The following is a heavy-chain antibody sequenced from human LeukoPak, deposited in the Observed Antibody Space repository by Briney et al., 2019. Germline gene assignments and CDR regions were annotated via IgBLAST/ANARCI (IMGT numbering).Heavy chain of an antibody. CDR2: IYHSGST. J-gene: IGHJ5*02. CDR3: ARVPGVPLHWFDP. Sequence: PSETLSLTCTVSGYSISSGYYWGWIRQPPGKGLEWIGSIYHSGSTYYNPSLKSRVTISVDTSKNQFSLKLSSVTAADTAVYYCARVPGVPLHWFDPWGQGTLVTVSS. CDR1: GYSISSGYY. D-gene: IGHD3-3*01. V-gene: IGHV4-38-2*02.